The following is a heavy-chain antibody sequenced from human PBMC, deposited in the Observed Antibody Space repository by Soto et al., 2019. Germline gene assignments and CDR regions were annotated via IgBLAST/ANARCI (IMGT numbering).Heavy chain of an antibody. CDR1: GYSFTSYW. CDR2: IDPSDSYT. CDR3: ARSPTPNPYYYYYGMDV. J-gene: IGHJ6*02. V-gene: IGHV5-10-1*01. D-gene: IGHD4-4*01. Sequence: GESLKISCKGPGYSFTSYWISWVRQMPGKGLEWMGRIDPSDSYTNYSPSFQGHVTISADKSISTAYLQWSSLKASDTAMYYCARSPTPNPYYYYYGMDVWGQGTTVTVSS.